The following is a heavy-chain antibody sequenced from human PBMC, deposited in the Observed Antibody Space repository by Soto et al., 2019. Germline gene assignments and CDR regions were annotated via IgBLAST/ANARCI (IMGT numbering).Heavy chain of an antibody. CDR2: INHSGST. CDR1: GGSFSGYY. J-gene: IGHJ4*02. V-gene: IGHV4-34*01. Sequence: PSETLSLTCAVYGGSFSGYYWSWIRQPPGKGLEWIGEINHSGSTNYNPSLKSRVTISVDTSKSQFSLKLSSVTAADTAVYYCARGGRFLEWLLPEGYFDYWGQGTLVTVSS. CDR3: ARGGRFLEWLLPEGYFDY. D-gene: IGHD3-3*01.